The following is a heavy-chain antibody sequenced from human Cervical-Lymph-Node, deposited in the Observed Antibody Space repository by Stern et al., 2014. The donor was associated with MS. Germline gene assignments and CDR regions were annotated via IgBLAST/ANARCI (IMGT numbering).Heavy chain of an antibody. CDR2: INTNTGNP. CDR3: ARAYSSTWYPGEFFDY. J-gene: IGHJ4*02. CDR1: GYTFTSYS. D-gene: IGHD6-13*01. V-gene: IGHV7-4-1*02. Sequence: QVQLVQSGSELKKPGASVKVSCKASGYTFTSYSINWVRQAPGQGLEWMGWINTNTGNPTYARGLTGRFVFSLYTSVSTAYLQITSLKGDDTAVYYCARAYSSTWYPGEFFDYWGQGTLVTVSS.